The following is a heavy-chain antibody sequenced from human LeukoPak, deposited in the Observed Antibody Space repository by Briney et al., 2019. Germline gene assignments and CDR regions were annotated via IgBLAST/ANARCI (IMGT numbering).Heavy chain of an antibody. CDR2: IYTSGST. D-gene: IGHD3-10*01. V-gene: IGHV4-4*07. CDR3: ARDNDQNPKFGEFTPQHYYYYMDV. Sequence: SETLSLTCTVSGGSISSYYWSWIRQPAGRGVEWIGRIYTSGSTNYNPSRKSRVTMSVDTSKNRFSLKMSSVTAADTAVYYCARDNDQNPKFGEFTPQHYYYYMDVWGKGTTVPISS. CDR1: GGSISSYY. J-gene: IGHJ6*03.